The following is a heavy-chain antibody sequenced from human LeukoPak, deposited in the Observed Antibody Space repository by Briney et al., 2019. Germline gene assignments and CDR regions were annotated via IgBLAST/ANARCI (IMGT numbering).Heavy chain of an antibody. CDR3: ARDAVVVAAAYYFDY. Sequence: GGSLTLSSAASGFTFSSYAMDWVRPPPGKGLEWVAVIWYDGSNKYYADSVKGRFTISRDNSKNTLYLQMNSLRAEDTAVYYCARDAVVVAAAYYFDYWGQGTLVTVSS. J-gene: IGHJ4*02. D-gene: IGHD2-15*01. V-gene: IGHV3-33*01. CDR1: GFTFSSYA. CDR2: IWYDGSNK.